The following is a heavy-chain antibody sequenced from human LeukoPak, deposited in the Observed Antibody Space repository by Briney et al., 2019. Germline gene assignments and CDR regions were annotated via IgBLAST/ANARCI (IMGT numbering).Heavy chain of an antibody. J-gene: IGHJ4*02. V-gene: IGHV1-18*01. CDR3: ASVGYCSGGSCYGFDY. CDR2: ISAYNGNT. CDR1: GYTFTSYG. D-gene: IGHD2-15*01. Sequence: ASVKVSCKASGYTFTSYGISWVRQAPGQGLEWMGWISAYNGNTNYAQKLQGRVTMTTDTSTSTAYMELRSLRSNDTAVYYCASVGYCSGGSCYGFDYWGQGTLVTVSS.